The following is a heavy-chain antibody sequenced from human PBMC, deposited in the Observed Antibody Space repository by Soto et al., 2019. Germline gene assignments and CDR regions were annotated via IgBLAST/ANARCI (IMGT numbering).Heavy chain of an antibody. D-gene: IGHD2-15*01. CDR2: IGTAGDT. CDR1: GFTFSSYD. Sequence: EVQLVESGGGLVQPGGSLRLSCAASGFTFSSYDMHWVRQATGKGLEWVSAIGTAGDTYYPGSVKGRFTISRENAKNSLYLQMNSLRAGDTAVYYCARSQISGAFDIWVQGTMVTVSS. J-gene: IGHJ3*02. CDR3: ARSQISGAFDI. V-gene: IGHV3-13*01.